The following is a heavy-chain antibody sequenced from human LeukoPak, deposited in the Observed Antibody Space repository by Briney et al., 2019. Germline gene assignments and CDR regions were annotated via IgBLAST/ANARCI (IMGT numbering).Heavy chain of an antibody. V-gene: IGHV3-30*02. Sequence: GGSLRLSCAASGFNFSSYGMHWVRQAPGKWLEWVAFILYDGNDKYYADSVKGRFTISRDNSKNTLYLQMNSLRTEDTAVYDCAKGTGYYDRRPYLGPVENWGQGTLLTVSS. CDR3: AKGTGYYDRRPYLGPVEN. CDR1: GFNFSSYG. J-gene: IGHJ4*02. D-gene: IGHD3-22*01. CDR2: ILYDGNDK.